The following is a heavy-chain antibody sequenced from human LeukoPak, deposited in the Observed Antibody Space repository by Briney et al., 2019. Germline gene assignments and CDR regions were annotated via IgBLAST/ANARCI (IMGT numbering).Heavy chain of an antibody. Sequence: ASVKVSCKASGGTFSSYAISWVRQAPGQGLEWMGRIIPIFGTATYAQKFQGRVTITADESTSTAYMELSSLRSEDAAVYYCARAGLRFLEVGYYYYMDVWGKGTTVTVSS. CDR3: ARAGLRFLEVGYYYYMDV. CDR1: GGTFSSYA. J-gene: IGHJ6*03. CDR2: IIPIFGTA. D-gene: IGHD3-3*01. V-gene: IGHV1-69*15.